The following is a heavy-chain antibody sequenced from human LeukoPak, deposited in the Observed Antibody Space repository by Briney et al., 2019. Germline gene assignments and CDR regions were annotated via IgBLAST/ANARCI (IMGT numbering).Heavy chain of an antibody. CDR1: GYTFTSYD. D-gene: IGHD3-3*01. CDR2: MNPNSGNT. CDR3: ARGASGPTYYDFWRRHNYYYMDV. V-gene: IGHV1-8*03. Sequence: GASVKVSCKASGYTFTSYDINWVRQATGQGLEWMGWMNPNSGNTGYAQKFQGRVTITRNTSISTAYMELSSLRSEDTAVYYCARGASGPTYYDFWRRHNYYYMDVWGKGTTVTVSS. J-gene: IGHJ6*03.